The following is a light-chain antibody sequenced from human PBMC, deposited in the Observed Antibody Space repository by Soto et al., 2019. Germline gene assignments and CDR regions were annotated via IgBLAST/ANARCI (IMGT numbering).Light chain of an antibody. CDR1: QSVSSY. CDR3: QQRSNWPWT. Sequence: IVLTQSPATLALSPGERPSLSCRASQSVSSYLAWYQQKPGQAPRLLIYDASNRATGIPARFSGSGSGTDFTLTISSLEPEDFAVYYCQQRSNWPWTFGQGTKVDIK. CDR2: DAS. J-gene: IGKJ1*01. V-gene: IGKV3-11*01.